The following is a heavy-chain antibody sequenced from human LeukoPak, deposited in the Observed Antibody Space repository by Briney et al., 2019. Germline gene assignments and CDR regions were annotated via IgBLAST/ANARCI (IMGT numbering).Heavy chain of an antibody. CDR3: ARDRNRYGSGSLFFFDY. J-gene: IGHJ4*02. Sequence: SVKVSCKASRGTFSSYAISWVRQAPGQGLEWMGRIIPILGIANYAQKFQGRVTITADKSTSTAYMELSSLRSEDTAVYYCARDRNRYGSGSLFFFDYWGQGTLVTVSS. CDR1: RGTFSSYA. CDR2: IIPILGIA. V-gene: IGHV1-69*04. D-gene: IGHD3-10*01.